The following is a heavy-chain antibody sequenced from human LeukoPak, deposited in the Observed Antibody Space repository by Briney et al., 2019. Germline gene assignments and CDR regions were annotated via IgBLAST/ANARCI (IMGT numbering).Heavy chain of an antibody. CDR3: AGGYSSGWYDPVPAFDI. V-gene: IGHV1-18*01. Sequence: GASVKVSCKASSYTFTSYGISWVRQAPGQGLEWMGWISAYNGNTNYAQKLQGRVTMTTDTSTSTTYMELRSLGSDDTAVYYCAGGYSSGWYDPVPAFDIWGQGTMVTVSS. D-gene: IGHD6-19*01. CDR2: ISAYNGNT. J-gene: IGHJ3*02. CDR1: SYTFTSYG.